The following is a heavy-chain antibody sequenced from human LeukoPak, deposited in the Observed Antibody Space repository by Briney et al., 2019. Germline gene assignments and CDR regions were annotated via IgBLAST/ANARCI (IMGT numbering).Heavy chain of an antibody. J-gene: IGHJ3*02. CDR1: GFTFSSYG. CDR3: ARDGVAVAIDAFDI. Sequence: GRSLRLSCAASGFTFSSYGMRWVRQAPGKGLEWVAVIWYDGSNKYYADSVKGRFTISRDNSKNTLYLQMNSLRAEDTAVYYCARDGVAVAIDAFDIWGQGTMVTVSS. CDR2: IWYDGSNK. D-gene: IGHD6-19*01. V-gene: IGHV3-33*01.